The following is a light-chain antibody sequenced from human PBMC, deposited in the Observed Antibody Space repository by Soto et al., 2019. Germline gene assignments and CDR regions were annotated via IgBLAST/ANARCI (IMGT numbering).Light chain of an antibody. J-gene: IGLJ1*01. V-gene: IGLV2-14*01. CDR2: EVT. CDR3: SSYTSSNV. Sequence: QSALTQPASVSGSPGQSITISCTGTSSDVGGHNYVSWYQHYPGKAPKLMIYEVTNRPSGVSDRFSGSKSGNTASLTISGLQPEDEADYYCSSYTSSNVFGTGTKVTVL. CDR1: SSDVGGHNY.